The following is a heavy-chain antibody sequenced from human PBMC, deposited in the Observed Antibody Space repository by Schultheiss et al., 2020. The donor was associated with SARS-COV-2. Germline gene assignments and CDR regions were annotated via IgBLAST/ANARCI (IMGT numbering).Heavy chain of an antibody. V-gene: IGHV4-4*02. J-gene: IGHJ5*02. D-gene: IGHD6-13*01. Sequence: SETLSLTCAVSGGSISSSNWWSWVRQPPGKGLEWIGEIYHSGSTYYNPSLKSRVTISVDTSKNQFSLKLSSVTAADTAVYYCARGIAAAGTTGWFDPWGQGTLVTVSS. CDR3: ARGIAAAGTTGWFDP. CDR2: IYHSGST. CDR1: GGSISSSNW.